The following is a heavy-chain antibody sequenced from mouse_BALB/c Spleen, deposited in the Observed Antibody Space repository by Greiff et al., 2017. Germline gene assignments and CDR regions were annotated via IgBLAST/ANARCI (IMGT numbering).Heavy chain of an antibody. CDR2: IDPANGNT. D-gene: IGHD1-1*01. CDR1: GFNIKDTY. V-gene: IGHV14-3*02. CDR3: ARYYYGSSYDYFDY. J-gene: IGHJ2*01. Sequence: VQLQQSGAELVKPGASVKLSCTASGFNIKDTYMHWVKQRPEQGLEWIGRIDPANGNTKYDPKFQGKATITADTSSNTAYLQLSSLTSEDTADFYCARYYYGSSYDYFDYWGQGTTLTVSA.